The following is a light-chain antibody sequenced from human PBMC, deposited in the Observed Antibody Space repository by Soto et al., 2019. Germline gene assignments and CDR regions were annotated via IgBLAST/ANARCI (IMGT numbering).Light chain of an antibody. J-gene: IGKJ1*01. CDR3: QQYNNWPGT. V-gene: IGKV3-15*01. CDR2: GAS. Sequence: IVMTQSPATLSMSPGERATLSCRASQSLNRDLAWYQQKPGQSPRLLIFGASIRATGIPARFSGSGSGTEFTLTIGSMQSEDCALYYCQQYNNWPGTFGQGTKVEL. CDR1: QSLNRD.